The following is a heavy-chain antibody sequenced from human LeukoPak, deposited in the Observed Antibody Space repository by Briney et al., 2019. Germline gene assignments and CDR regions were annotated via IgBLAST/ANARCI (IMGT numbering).Heavy chain of an antibody. V-gene: IGHV3-30*02. CDR1: GFTFSSYG. J-gene: IGHJ4*02. D-gene: IGHD3-22*01. CDR2: IRYDGGDK. CDR3: AKDQNYYDSSGSRFVY. Sequence: GGSLRLSCAASGFTFSSYGIHWVRQAPGKGLEWVAFIRYDGGDKFYADSVKGRFTISRDNSKITLYLQMSSLRAEDTAVYYCAKDQNYYDSSGSRFVYWGQGTLVTVSS.